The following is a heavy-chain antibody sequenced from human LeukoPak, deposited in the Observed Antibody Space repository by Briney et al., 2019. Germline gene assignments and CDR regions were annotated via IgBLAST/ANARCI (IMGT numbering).Heavy chain of an antibody. Sequence: GGSLRLSCAASGFTFSNYEMNWVRQAPGKGLEWISHISNYGDIIHYADSVEGRFTISRDNAKNSLYLQMDSLRAEDTAVYYCAKDATAVVGTVYMDVWGKGTTVTISS. V-gene: IGHV3-48*03. CDR2: ISNYGDII. D-gene: IGHD6-13*01. J-gene: IGHJ6*03. CDR1: GFTFSNYE. CDR3: AKDATAVVGTVYMDV.